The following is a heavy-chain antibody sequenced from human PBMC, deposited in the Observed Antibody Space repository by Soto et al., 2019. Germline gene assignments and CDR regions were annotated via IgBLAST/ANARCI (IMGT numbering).Heavy chain of an antibody. V-gene: IGHV1-69*02. CDR1: GGTFSSYT. CDR3: ARLYYYGSGSYYNRDY. CDR2: IIPILGMA. D-gene: IGHD3-10*01. Sequence: QVQLVQSGAEVKKPGSSVKVSCKASGGTFSSYTISWVRQAPGQGLEWMGRIIPILGMANYAQKFQGRVTITADKSTSTAYMELSSLRSEDTAVYYCARLYYYGSGSYYNRDYWGQGTLVTVSS. J-gene: IGHJ4*02.